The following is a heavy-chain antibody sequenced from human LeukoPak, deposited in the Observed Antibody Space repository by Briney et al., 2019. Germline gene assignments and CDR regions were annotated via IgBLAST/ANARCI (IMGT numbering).Heavy chain of an antibody. CDR3: ASTTYYDFWSGYENN. V-gene: IGHV4-38-2*01. D-gene: IGHD3-3*01. J-gene: IGHJ4*02. CDR1: GYSISSGYY. CDR2: IYHSGST. Sequence: SETLSLTCAVSGYSISSGYYWGWIRQPPGRGLEWIGSIYHSGSTYYNPSLKSRVTISVDTSKNKFSLKLSSVTAADTAVYYCASTTYYDFWSGYENNWGQGTLVTVSS.